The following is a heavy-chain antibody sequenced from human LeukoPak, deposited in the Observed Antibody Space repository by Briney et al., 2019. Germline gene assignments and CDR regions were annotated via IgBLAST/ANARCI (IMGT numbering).Heavy chain of an antibody. J-gene: IGHJ4*02. CDR3: VRDNAYKFDY. CDR1: GFTFSSYW. V-gene: IGHV3-74*01. D-gene: IGHD5-24*01. CDR2: INTFGTTA. Sequence: GGSLRLSCAVSGFTFSSYWMNWVRQVPGKGLVWVSHINTFGTTATYADSVKGRFTISRDNANNALYLQMNSLRVEDTAVYYCVRDNAYKFDYWGQGTLVTVSS.